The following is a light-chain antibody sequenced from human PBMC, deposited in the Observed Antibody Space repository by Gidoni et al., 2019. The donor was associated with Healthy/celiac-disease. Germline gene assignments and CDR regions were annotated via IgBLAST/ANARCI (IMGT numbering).Light chain of an antibody. V-gene: IGLV1-44*01. CDR3: AAWDDSLNGWV. CDR2: SNN. CDR1: SSNIGSNT. J-gene: IGLJ3*02. Sequence: QSVLTQPPSASGTPGQRVTISCSGSSSNIGSNTVHWYQQLPGTAPQLLIYSNNQRPSGVPDRFSVSKSGTSASLAISGLQAEDEADYYCAAWDDSLNGWVFGGGTKLTVL.